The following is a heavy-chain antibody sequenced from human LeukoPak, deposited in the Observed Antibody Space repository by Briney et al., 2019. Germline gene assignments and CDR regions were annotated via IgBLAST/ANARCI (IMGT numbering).Heavy chain of an antibody. J-gene: IGHJ4*02. Sequence: ASVRVSCEASGYIFRNYGVSWVRQAPGEGLEWMGWISAYTGDTHYAQNPQGRVTMTTDTSTSTAYMELRSLRSDDTAVYYCARTDGYNRLDFWGQGTLVTVSS. D-gene: IGHD5-24*01. V-gene: IGHV1-18*01. CDR3: ARTDGYNRLDF. CDR2: ISAYTGDT. CDR1: GYIFRNYG.